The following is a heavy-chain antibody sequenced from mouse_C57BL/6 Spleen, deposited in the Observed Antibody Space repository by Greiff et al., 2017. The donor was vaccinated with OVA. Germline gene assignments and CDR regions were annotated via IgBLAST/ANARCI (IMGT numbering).Heavy chain of an antibody. CDR3: ARGQDDYDY. CDR2: IWPGGGT. Sequence: VQLVESGPGLVAPSQSLSITCTVSGFSLTSYAISWVRQPPGKGLEWLGVIWPGGGTNYNSALKSRLSISKDNSKSQVFLKMNSLQTDDTARYYCARGQDDYDYWGQGTTLTVSS. V-gene: IGHV2-9-1*01. CDR1: GFSLTSYA. D-gene: IGHD2-4*01. J-gene: IGHJ2*01.